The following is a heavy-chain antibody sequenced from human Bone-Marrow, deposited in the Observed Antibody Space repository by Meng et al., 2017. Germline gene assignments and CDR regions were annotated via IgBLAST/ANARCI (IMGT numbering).Heavy chain of an antibody. CDR3: ASFPPPGKQWLVTDY. Sequence: QLQLQESGPGLVKPSETLSLTCTVSGGSISSSLFYWGWDRQPPGKGLEWIGSIYYTGSTYYNPSLKSRVTISIDTSKNQFSLKLSSVTAADTAVYYCASFPPPGKQWLVTDYWGQGTLVTVSS. V-gene: IGHV4-39*07. D-gene: IGHD6-19*01. J-gene: IGHJ4*02. CDR2: IYYTGST. CDR1: GGSISSSLFY.